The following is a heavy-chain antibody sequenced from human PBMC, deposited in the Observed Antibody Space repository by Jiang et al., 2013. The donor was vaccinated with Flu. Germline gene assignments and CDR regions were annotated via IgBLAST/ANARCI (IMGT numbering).Heavy chain of an antibody. D-gene: IGHD3-10*01. V-gene: IGHV4-39*01. J-gene: IGHJ4*02. CDR3: ASQLWFGEKPHLDY. Sequence: GLVKPSETLSLTCTVSGGSISSSSYYWGWIRQPPGKGLEWIGSIYYSGSTYYNPSLKSRVTISVDTSKNQFSLKLSSVTAADTAVYYCASQLWFGEKPHLDYWGQGTLVTVSS. CDR2: IYYSGST. CDR1: GGSISSSSYY.